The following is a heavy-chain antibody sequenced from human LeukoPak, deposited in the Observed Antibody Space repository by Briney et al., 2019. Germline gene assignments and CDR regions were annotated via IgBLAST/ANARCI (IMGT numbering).Heavy chain of an antibody. Sequence: PSETLSLTCTVSGGSISSGSYYWSWIRQPPGKGLEWIGYIYYSGSTNYNPSLKSRVTISVDTSKNQFSLKLSSVTAADTAVYYCARGVDYGDYERLEFDYWGQGTLVTVSS. CDR2: IYYSGST. J-gene: IGHJ4*02. V-gene: IGHV4-61*01. D-gene: IGHD4-17*01. CDR3: ARGVDYGDYERLEFDY. CDR1: GGSISSGSYY.